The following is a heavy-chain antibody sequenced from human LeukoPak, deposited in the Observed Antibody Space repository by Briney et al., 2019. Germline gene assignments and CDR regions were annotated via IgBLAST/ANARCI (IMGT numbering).Heavy chain of an antibody. CDR2: INPNSGDT. V-gene: IGHV1-2*02. Sequence: ASVKVSWKASGYTFTEHYIHWVRQAPGQGLEWMGWINPNSGDTNYAQNSQGRVTITRDASNSIVYMEVSSLSSDDTAVYYCARDSSAALEFWGQGTPVTVSP. J-gene: IGHJ4*02. D-gene: IGHD2-2*01. CDR1: GYTFTEHY. CDR3: ARDSSAALEF.